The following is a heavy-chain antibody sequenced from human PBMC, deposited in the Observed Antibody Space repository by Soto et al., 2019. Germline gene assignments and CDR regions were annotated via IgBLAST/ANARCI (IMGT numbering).Heavy chain of an antibody. CDR1: GGSISSSSYY. D-gene: IGHD3-10*01. J-gene: IGHJ6*02. CDR3: ATNYYGSGTTSYYYGMDV. Sequence: SETLSLTCTVSGGSISSSSYYWGWIRQPPGKGLEWIGSIYYSGSTYYNPSLKSRVTISVDTSKNQFSLKLSSVTAADTAVYYCATNYYGSGTTSYYYGMDVWGQGTTVTVSS. CDR2: IYYSGST. V-gene: IGHV4-39*01.